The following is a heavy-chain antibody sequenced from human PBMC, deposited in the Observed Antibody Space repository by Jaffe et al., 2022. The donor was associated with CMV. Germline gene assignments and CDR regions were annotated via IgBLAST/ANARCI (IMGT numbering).Heavy chain of an antibody. CDR3: AKGEGLGSSVGFDY. V-gene: IGHV3-9*01. D-gene: IGHD6-6*01. CDR2: INWDRSLV. Sequence: EVQLVESGGGLVQPGGSLSLSCATSGFIFDNFAMHWVRQAPGKGLEWVATINWDRSLVAYADSVKGRFTISRDDRKGSSHLQMNSLRGEDTALYYCAKGEGLGSSVGFDYWGQGTLVTVSS. CDR1: GFIFDNFA. J-gene: IGHJ4*02.